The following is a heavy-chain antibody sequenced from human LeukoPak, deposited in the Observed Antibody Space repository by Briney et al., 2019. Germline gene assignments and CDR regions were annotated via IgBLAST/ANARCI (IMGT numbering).Heavy chain of an antibody. J-gene: IGHJ4*02. CDR2: ISGSGGST. D-gene: IGHD3-22*01. CDR1: GFTVSSDA. V-gene: IGHV3-23*01. Sequence: AGGSLRLSCAASGFTVSSDAMSWVRQAPGEGMEWVSAISGSGGSTYYADSVKGRFTISRDNSKNTLYLQMNSLRAEDTAVYYCAKDTFGDYYDSSGYTGYWGQGTLVTVSS. CDR3: AKDTFGDYYDSSGYTGY.